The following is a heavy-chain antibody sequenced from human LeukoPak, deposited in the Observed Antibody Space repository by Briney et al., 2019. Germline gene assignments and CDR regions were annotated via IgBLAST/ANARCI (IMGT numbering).Heavy chain of an antibody. Sequence: SETLSLTCAVYGGSFSGYYWSWIRQPPGKGLEWIGEINHSGSTNYNPSLKSRVTISVGTSKNQFSLKLSSVTAADTAVYYCARGRKELVPDYWGQGTLVTVSS. V-gene: IGHV4-34*01. CDR2: INHSGST. J-gene: IGHJ4*02. CDR3: ARGRKELVPDY. CDR1: GGSFSGYY. D-gene: IGHD6-13*01.